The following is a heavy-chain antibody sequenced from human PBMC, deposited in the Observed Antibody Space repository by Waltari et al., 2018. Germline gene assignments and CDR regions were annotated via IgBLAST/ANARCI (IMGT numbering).Heavy chain of an antibody. Sequence: QVQLQESGPGLVKPSGTLSLTCAVSGGSLSRSNRGSWVRQPPGKGLEWIGEIYHSGSTNYNPSLKSRVTISVDKSKNQFSLKLRSVTAADTAVYYCARLSLGSGNYYFDYWGQGTLVTVSS. CDR1: GGSLSRSNR. J-gene: IGHJ4*02. CDR3: ARLSLGSGNYYFDY. D-gene: IGHD3-10*02. V-gene: IGHV4-4*02. CDR2: IYHSGST.